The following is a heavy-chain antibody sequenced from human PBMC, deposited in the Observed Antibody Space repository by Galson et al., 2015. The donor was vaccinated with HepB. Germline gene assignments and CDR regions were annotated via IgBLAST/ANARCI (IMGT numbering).Heavy chain of an antibody. CDR3: ARLGDLQFVTGFDP. Sequence: SLRLSCAASRFTFSSYAMSWVRQAPGKGLEWVSAISGTGGTTYYADSVKGRFTISRNNSKNTLYLQMNSLRAEDTALYYCARLGDLQFVTGFDPWGQGTLVTVSS. D-gene: IGHD3-10*01. CDR1: RFTFSSYA. V-gene: IGHV3-23*01. J-gene: IGHJ5*02. CDR2: ISGTGGTT.